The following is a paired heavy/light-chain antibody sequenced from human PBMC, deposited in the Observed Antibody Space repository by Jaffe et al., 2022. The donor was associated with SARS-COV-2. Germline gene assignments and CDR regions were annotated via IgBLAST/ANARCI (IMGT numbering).Light chain of an antibody. J-gene: IGLJ2*01. CDR3: CSYAGSRAV. CDR1: SSDVGGYNY. CDR2: DVS. V-gene: IGLV2-11*01. Sequence: QSALTQPRSVSGSPGQSVTISCTGTSSDVGGYNYVSWYQQHPGKAPKLMIYDVSKRPSGVPDRFSGSKSGNTASLTISGLQAEDEADYYCCSYAGSRAVFGGGTKLTVL.
Heavy chain of an antibody. J-gene: IGHJ6*02. CDR3: ARVWGSPTLGYYYYGMDV. Sequence: QVQLVQSGAEVKKPGASVKVSCKASGYTFTSYDINWVRQATGQGLEWMGWMNPNSGNTGYAQKFQGRVTMTRNTSISTAYMELSSLRSEDTAVYYCARVWGSPTLGYYYYGMDVWGQGTTVTVSS. D-gene: IGHD7-27*01. CDR1: GYTFTSYD. CDR2: MNPNSGNT. V-gene: IGHV1-8*01.